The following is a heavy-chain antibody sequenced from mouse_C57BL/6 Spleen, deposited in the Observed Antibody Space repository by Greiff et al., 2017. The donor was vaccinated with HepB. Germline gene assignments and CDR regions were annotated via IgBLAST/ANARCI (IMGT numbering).Heavy chain of an antibody. J-gene: IGHJ3*01. V-gene: IGHV5-17*01. CDR3: ARQSSSGYENWFAY. Sequence: EVKLMESGGGLVKPGGSLKLSCAASGFTFSDYGMHWVRQAPEKGLEWVAYISSGSSTIYYADTVKGRFTISRDNAKNTLFLQMTSLRSEDTAMYYCARQSSSGYENWFAYWGQGTLVTVSA. CDR1: GFTFSDYG. D-gene: IGHD3-2*02. CDR2: ISSGSSTI.